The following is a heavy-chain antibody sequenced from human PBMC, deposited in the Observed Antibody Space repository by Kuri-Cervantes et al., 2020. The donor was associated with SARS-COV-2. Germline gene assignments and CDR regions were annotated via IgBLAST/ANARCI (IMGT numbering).Heavy chain of an antibody. J-gene: IGHJ5*02. CDR1: GYTFTSYY. CDR2: INPNSGGT. D-gene: IGHD3-3*01. V-gene: IGHV1-2*02. Sequence: ASSKVSCKAAGYTFTSYYIHWVRQAPGQGLEWMGWINPNSGGTNYAQTFQGRVTMTRDTSINTAYMELSRLRSDDTAVYYCARDTQQYYDFWSGYYNWFDPWGQGTLVTVSS. CDR3: ARDTQQYYDFWSGYYNWFDP.